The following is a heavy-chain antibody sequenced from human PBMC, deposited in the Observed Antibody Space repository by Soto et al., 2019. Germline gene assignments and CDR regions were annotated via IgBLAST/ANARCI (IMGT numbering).Heavy chain of an antibody. CDR1: DLIVTTNY. D-gene: IGHD3-22*01. V-gene: IGHV3-66*01. CDR2: IYTAGST. CDR3: ARGTASDSSVHYPGVFDY. Sequence: PGGSLRLSCAASDLIVTTNYMNWVRQAPGKGLEWVAVIYTAGSTYYADSVKDRFSISRDGSKNTVYLQMNSLRDEDTAVYYCARGTASDSSVHYPGVFDYWGQGILVTVSS. J-gene: IGHJ4*02.